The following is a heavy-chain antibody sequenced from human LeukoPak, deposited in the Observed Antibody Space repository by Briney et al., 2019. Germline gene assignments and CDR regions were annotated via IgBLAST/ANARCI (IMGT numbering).Heavy chain of an antibody. CDR2: ISYNVSNK. CDR1: GFAFSSYG. V-gene: IGHV3-30*18. J-gene: IGHJ4*02. Sequence: GRSLRLSCAASGFAFSSYGMRCVCQAPGKGLGWVSGISYNVSNKYYADSGKGRFTTSSDNSKNTLYLQMNGLRAEDTAVYYCAKEGVSSSWYLGYDYGDYAFDYWGQGTLVTVSS. D-gene: IGHD4-17*01. CDR3: AKEGVSSSWYLGYDYGDYAFDY.